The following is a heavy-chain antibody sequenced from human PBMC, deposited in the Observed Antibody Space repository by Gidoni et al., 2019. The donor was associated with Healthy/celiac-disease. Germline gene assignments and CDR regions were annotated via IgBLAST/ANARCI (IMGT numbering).Heavy chain of an antibody. CDR1: GCNLSSQD. J-gene: IGHJ4*02. Sequence: EVQRVEPGGGLGQPGGSLRLSGAASGCNLSSQDMSWVRQAPGKGLEWVSAISCSGGSTYYADSVKGRFTISRDNSKTTLYLQMNSLRAEDTAVYYCAKASAVAGTHSVPFYYFDYWGQGTLVTVSS. CDR3: AKASAVAGTHSVPFYYFDY. V-gene: IGHV3-23*04. CDR2: ISCSGGST. D-gene: IGHD6-19*01.